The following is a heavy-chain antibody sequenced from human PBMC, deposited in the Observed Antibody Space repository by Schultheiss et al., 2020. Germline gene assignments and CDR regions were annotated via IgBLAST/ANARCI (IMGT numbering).Heavy chain of an antibody. CDR3: ARYGVVGAIAPYYFDY. CDR1: GGSVSSGSYY. D-gene: IGHD2-15*01. CDR2: IYYSGST. V-gene: IGHV4-61*01. J-gene: IGHJ4*02. Sequence: SQTLSLTCTVSGGSVSSGSYYWSWIRQPPGKGLEWIGYIYYSGSTNYNPSLKSRVTISVDTSKNQFSLKLSSVTAADTAVYYCARYGVVGAIAPYYFDYWGQGTLVTVSS.